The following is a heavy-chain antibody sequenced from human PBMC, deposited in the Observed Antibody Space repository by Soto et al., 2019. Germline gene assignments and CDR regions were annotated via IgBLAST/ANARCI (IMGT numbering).Heavy chain of an antibody. CDR3: AKDLGLDGSASYPYS. CDR2: ISYDGSHK. D-gene: IGHD3-10*01. V-gene: IGHV3-30*18. J-gene: IGHJ4*02. Sequence: QVQLVESGGGVVQPGRSLRISCAASGFTFRSYGMHWVRHTPGKGLEWLAVISYDGSHKLHADSVKGRFTISRDNSKNTLSLQMNRLRVEDTAVYYCAKDLGLDGSASYPYSWGQGTLVTVSS. CDR1: GFTFRSYG.